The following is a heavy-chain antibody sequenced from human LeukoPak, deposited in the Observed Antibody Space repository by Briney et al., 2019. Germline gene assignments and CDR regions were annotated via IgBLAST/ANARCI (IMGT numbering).Heavy chain of an antibody. Sequence: ASVKVSCKASGYTFTNYGISWVRQAPAQGLEWVGWISTNSDIRTYAQTLQGRFTMTTDTATTTAYMELNTLTFDDTAVYYCARDWDAMNNCFDPWGQGTPVTVSS. CDR1: GYTFTNYG. CDR2: ISTNSDIR. V-gene: IGHV1-18*01. CDR3: ARDWDAMNNCFDP. D-gene: IGHD1-26*01. J-gene: IGHJ5*02.